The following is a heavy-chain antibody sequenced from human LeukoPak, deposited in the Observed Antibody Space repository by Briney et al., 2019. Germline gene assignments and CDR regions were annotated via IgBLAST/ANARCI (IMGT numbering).Heavy chain of an antibody. D-gene: IGHD4-17*01. CDR3: ASLGDYEARCYFY. CDR1: GYPFIGNY. Sequence: ASVKVSCKPSGYPFIGNYIHWVRQAPRQGLEWMGWINPNNGDTQYSQKFQGMVTLTSDTSITTGYMDLSGLASDDTAGYCCASLGDYEARCYFYWGRGTLVTVSS. J-gene: IGHJ4*02. V-gene: IGHV1-2*02. CDR2: INPNNGDT.